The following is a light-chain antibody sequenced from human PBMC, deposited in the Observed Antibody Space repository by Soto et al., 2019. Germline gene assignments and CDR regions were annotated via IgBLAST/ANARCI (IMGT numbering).Light chain of an antibody. CDR2: DVS. J-gene: IGLJ2*01. V-gene: IGLV2-14*01. Sequence: QSALTQPVSVSGSPGQSITISCTGTSSDVGGYNYVSWYQQHPGKAPKLMIYDVSNRPSGVSNRFCGSKSGNTASLTISGLQAEDEADYYCSSYTSSSTVVFGGGTQLTVL. CDR3: SSYTSSSTVV. CDR1: SSDVGGYNY.